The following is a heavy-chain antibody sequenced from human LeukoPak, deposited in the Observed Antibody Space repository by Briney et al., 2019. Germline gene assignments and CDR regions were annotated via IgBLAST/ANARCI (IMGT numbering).Heavy chain of an antibody. J-gene: IGHJ5*02. Sequence: SETLSLTCFVSDASIINNNYYWAWLRQPPGKGLERIGSIYHGGSTSYNPSLKSRVTISVDTSKSHFTLKLNSVTAADTAVYSCAGHKYYNFWGSFNWFDPWGQGTLVTVSS. D-gene: IGHD3-3*01. CDR2: IYHGGST. V-gene: IGHV4-39*01. CDR1: DASIINNNYY. CDR3: AGHKYYNFWGSFNWFDP.